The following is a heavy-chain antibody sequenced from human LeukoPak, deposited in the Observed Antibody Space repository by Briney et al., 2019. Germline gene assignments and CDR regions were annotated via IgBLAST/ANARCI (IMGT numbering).Heavy chain of an antibody. Sequence: SETLSLTCAVSGGSISSYYWSWIRQPAGKGLEWIGRIYTSGSTNYNPSLKSRVTMSVDTSKNQFSLKLSSVTAADTAVYYCAREGRWLQEYYYYYYMDVWGKGTAVTVSS. CDR3: AREGRWLQEYYYYYYMDV. V-gene: IGHV4-4*07. D-gene: IGHD5-24*01. CDR2: IYTSGST. J-gene: IGHJ6*03. CDR1: GGSISSYY.